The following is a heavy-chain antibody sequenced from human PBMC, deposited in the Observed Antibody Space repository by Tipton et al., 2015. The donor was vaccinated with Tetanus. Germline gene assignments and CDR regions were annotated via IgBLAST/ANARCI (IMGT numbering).Heavy chain of an antibody. Sequence: SLRLSCEASGFTFRSHWMHWVRQSPEKGLVWVSRINTDGSGTYYADSVRGRFTISKDNAKNTLYLEMNSLRAEDTAVYYCARDPDTSSKIDYWGQGTLVTVSS. CDR2: INTDGSGT. V-gene: IGHV3-74*01. CDR1: GFTFRSHW. J-gene: IGHJ4*02. CDR3: ARDPDTSSKIDY. D-gene: IGHD5-18*01.